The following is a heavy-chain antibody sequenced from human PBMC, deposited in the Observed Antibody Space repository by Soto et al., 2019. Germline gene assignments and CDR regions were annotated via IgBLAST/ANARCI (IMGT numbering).Heavy chain of an antibody. V-gene: IGHV3-48*03. CDR1: GFTFSSYE. J-gene: IGHJ4*02. Sequence: EVQLVESGGGLVQPGGSLRLSCAASGFTFSSYEMNWVRQAPGKGLEWVSYISSSGSTIYYADSVKGRFTISRDNAKNSLYLQMNSLRAEDTAVYYCARDAVTMVRGVIIPFDYWGQGTLVTVSS. CDR2: ISSSGSTI. CDR3: ARDAVTMVRGVIIPFDY. D-gene: IGHD3-10*01.